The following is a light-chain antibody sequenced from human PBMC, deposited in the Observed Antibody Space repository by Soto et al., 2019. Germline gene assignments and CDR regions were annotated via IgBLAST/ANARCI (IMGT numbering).Light chain of an antibody. CDR3: QQRSNWPRGT. CDR2: DAS. CDR1: QSVSSY. Sequence: EIVLTQSPATLSLSPGERATLSCRASQSVSSYLAWYQQKPGQAPRLLIYDASNRATGIPARFSGSGSGTDFPLTLSSLEPEDFAAYYCQQRSNWPRGTFGQGTKLEIK. J-gene: IGKJ2*02. V-gene: IGKV3-11*01.